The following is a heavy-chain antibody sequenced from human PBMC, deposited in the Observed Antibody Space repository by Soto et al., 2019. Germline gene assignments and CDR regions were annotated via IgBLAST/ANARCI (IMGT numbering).Heavy chain of an antibody. CDR1: GGTFSSYA. Sequence: QVQLVQSGAEVKKPGSSVKVSCKASGGTFSSYAISWVRQAPGQGLEWMGGIIPIFGTANYAQKLQGRVTITADKSTSTAYMQLSSLGSEDAAVYYCARARPKYYDSSGYFCRRDYLGQGTLVAVSS. V-gene: IGHV1-69*06. CDR3: ARARPKYYDSSGYFCRRDY. D-gene: IGHD3-22*01. J-gene: IGHJ4*02. CDR2: IIPIFGTA.